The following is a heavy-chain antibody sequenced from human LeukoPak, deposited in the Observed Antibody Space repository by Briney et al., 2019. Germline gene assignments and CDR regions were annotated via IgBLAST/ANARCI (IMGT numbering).Heavy chain of an antibody. D-gene: IGHD1-7*01. CDR2: IYYSGST. CDR1: GGSISSYY. J-gene: IGHJ6*03. Sequence: SETLSLTCTVSGGSISSYYWSWIRQPPGKGLEWIGYIYYSGSTNYNPSLKSRVTISVDTSKNQFSLKLSSVTAADTAVYYCAAELVYNWNYAVRYMDVWGKGTTVTVSS. V-gene: IGHV4-59*12. CDR3: AAELVYNWNYAVRYMDV.